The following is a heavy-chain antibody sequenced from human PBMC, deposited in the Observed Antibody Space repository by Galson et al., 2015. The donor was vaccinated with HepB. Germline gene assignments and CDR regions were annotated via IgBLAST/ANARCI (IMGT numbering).Heavy chain of an antibody. CDR1: GVSISGGQYY. CDR2: IYFGGRT. Sequence: SETLSLTCAVSGVSISGGQYYWGWIRQSPTKGLDWIGSIYFGGRTYFSPSFQSRVAMSVDTSKNRIALTRRSVTAADTAVYYCARPLVLNGRFTPGVGPFHIWGHGTMVTVSA. CDR3: ARPLVLNGRFTPGVGPFHI. D-gene: IGHD2-8*01. J-gene: IGHJ3*02. V-gene: IGHV4-39*01.